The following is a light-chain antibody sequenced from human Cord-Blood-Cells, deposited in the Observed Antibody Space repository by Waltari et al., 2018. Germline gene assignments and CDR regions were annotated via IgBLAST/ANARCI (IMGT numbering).Light chain of an antibody. CDR2: DVS. V-gene: IGLV2-14*01. CDR1: SSDVGGFNY. J-gene: IGLJ2*01. Sequence: QSALTQPASVAVSPGQSITISCTGTSSDVGGFNYVSWYQPHPGKAPKLMIYDVSHRPSGVSNRFPGSKSGNTASLTISGLQAEDEADYYCSSYTSSSTRVFGGGTKLTVL. CDR3: SSYTSSSTRV.